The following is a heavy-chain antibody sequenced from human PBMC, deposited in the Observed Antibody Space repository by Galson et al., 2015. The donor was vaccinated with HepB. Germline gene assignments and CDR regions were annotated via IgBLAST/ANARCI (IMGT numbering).Heavy chain of an antibody. CDR2: IYSGGST. Sequence: SLRLSCAASGFTVSSNYMSWVRQAPGKGLEWVSVIYSGGSTYYADSVKGRFTISRDNSKNTLYLQMNSLRAGDTAVYYCARGPAVTTPYYYYYMDVWGKGTTVTVSS. V-gene: IGHV3-53*01. CDR3: ARGPAVTTPYYYYYMDV. CDR1: GFTVSSNY. J-gene: IGHJ6*03. D-gene: IGHD4-11*01.